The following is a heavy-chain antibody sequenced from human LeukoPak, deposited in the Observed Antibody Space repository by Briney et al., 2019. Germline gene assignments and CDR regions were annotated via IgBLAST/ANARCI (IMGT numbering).Heavy chain of an antibody. D-gene: IGHD2/OR15-2a*01. CDR3: ARNQRTFYYYVDV. J-gene: IGHJ6*03. CDR2: ISGSDSQT. Sequence: GGSLRLSCAASGFTFSTYSLTWVRQAPGKGLEWVSSISGSDSQTYYADSVKGRFTISRYNAKNSLYLQMSSLRAEDTAVYYCARNQRTFYYYVDVWGEGTTVTVSS. V-gene: IGHV3-21*01. CDR1: GFTFSTYS.